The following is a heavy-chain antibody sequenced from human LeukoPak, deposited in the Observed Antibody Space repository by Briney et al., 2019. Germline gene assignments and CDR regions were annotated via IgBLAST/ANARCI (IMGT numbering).Heavy chain of an antibody. CDR2: INIDSSTI. D-gene: IGHD6-19*01. V-gene: IGHV3-48*02. CDR3: ARATSTSGPTFDY. CDR1: GFTFSTYR. J-gene: IGHJ4*02. Sequence: QSGGSLRLSCAASGFTFSTYRMNWVSQAPGKGLEWLSYINIDSSTIYYTDSLKGRFTISRDNAKNSLYLQMNSLRDEDTAVYYCARATSTSGPTFDYWGQGTLVTVSS.